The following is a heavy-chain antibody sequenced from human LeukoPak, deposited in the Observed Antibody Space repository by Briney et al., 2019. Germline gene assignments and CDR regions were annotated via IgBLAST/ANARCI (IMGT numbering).Heavy chain of an antibody. CDR3: ARDCSGWSDY. J-gene: IGHJ4*02. D-gene: IGHD6-19*01. Sequence: PGRALRLSCAASGXTFSSYGMHWVRQAPGKGLEWVAVISYDGSNKYYADSVKGRFTISRDNSKNTLYLQMNSLRAEDTAVYYCARDCSGWSDYWGQGTLVTVSS. V-gene: IGHV3-30*03. CDR1: GXTFSSYG. CDR2: ISYDGSNK.